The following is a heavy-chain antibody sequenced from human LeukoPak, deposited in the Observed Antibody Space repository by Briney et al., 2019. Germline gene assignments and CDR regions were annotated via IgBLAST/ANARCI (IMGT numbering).Heavy chain of an antibody. CDR2: ISAYNGNT. CDR1: GYTFTGYY. J-gene: IGHJ3*02. Sequence: ASVKVSCKASGYTFTGYYMHWVRQAPGQGLEWMGWISAYNGNTNYAQKLQGRVTMTTDTSTSTAYMELRSLRSDDTAVYYCARGGPGSSGYDHNDAFDIWSQGTMVTVSS. V-gene: IGHV1-18*04. D-gene: IGHD3-22*01. CDR3: ARGGPGSSGYDHNDAFDI.